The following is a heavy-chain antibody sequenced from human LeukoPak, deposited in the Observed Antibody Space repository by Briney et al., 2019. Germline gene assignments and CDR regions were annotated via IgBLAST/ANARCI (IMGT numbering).Heavy chain of an antibody. Sequence: PWGSLRLSCAASGFTFSSYDMSWVRQAPGKGLEWVSAISGSGNRTYYADSVKGRFTISRENSKNTLYLQMNSLRAEDTAVYYCETHEHYYDSSDYYFDYWGQGTLVTVSS. J-gene: IGHJ4*02. CDR3: ETHEHYYDSSDYYFDY. D-gene: IGHD3-22*01. V-gene: IGHV3-23*01. CDR1: GFTFSSYD. CDR2: ISGSGNRT.